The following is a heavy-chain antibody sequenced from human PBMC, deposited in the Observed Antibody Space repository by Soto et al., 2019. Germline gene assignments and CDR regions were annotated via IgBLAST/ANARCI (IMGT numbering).Heavy chain of an antibody. CDR3: AREVERGYSYGYLEY. J-gene: IGHJ4*02. Sequence: QVQLVQSGAEGKKPGASVKVSCKASGYTFTSYYMHWVRQAPGQGLEWMGIINPSGGSTSYAQKFQGRVTRTRETATSTVYMELSSLRSEDTAVYYCAREVERGYSYGYLEYWGQGTLVTVSS. CDR1: GYTFTSYY. D-gene: IGHD5-18*01. V-gene: IGHV1-46*01. CDR2: INPSGGST.